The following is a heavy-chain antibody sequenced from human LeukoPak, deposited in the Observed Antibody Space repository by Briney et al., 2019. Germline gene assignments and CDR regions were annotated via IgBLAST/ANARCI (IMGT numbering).Heavy chain of an antibody. Sequence: GGSLRLSCAASGFTFSSYGMHWVRQAPGKGLEWVAFIRYDGSNKYYADSVKGRLTISRDNSKNTLYLQMNSLRAEDTAVYYCAKDLYSSSLFDYWGQGTLVTVSS. V-gene: IGHV3-30*02. J-gene: IGHJ4*02. CDR1: GFTFSSYG. CDR2: IRYDGSNK. D-gene: IGHD6-19*01. CDR3: AKDLYSSSLFDY.